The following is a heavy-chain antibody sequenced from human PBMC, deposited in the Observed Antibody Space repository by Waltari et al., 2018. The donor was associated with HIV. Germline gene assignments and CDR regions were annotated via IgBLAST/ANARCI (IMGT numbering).Heavy chain of an antibody. CDR2: INHSGST. CDR3: ARRLGYCSGGNCYAGLRFDP. Sequence: QVQLQQWGAGLLKPSETLSLTCAVYGGSFSGYYWSWIRQPPGKGLEWIGEINHSGSTNYNPSLKSRATMSVDTSKNQFSLKLSSVTAADTAVYYCARRLGYCSGGNCYAGLRFDPWGQGTLVTVSS. V-gene: IGHV4-34*01. D-gene: IGHD2-15*01. J-gene: IGHJ5*02. CDR1: GGSFSGYY.